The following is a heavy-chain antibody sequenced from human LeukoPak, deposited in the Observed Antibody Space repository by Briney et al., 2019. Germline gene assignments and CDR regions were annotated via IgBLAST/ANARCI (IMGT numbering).Heavy chain of an antibody. D-gene: IGHD6-19*01. J-gene: IGHJ4*02. CDR1: GYTLTELS. CDR3: ATSALAVAPFDY. Sequence: ASVTVSCKVSGYTLTELSMHWVRQAPGKGLEWMGGFDPEDGETIYAQKFQGRVTMTEDTSTDTAYMELSSLRSEDTVVYYCATSALAVAPFDYWGQGTLVAVSS. V-gene: IGHV1-24*01. CDR2: FDPEDGET.